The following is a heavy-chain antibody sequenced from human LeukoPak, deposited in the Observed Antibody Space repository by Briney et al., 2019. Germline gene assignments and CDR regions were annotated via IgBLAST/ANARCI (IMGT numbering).Heavy chain of an antibody. J-gene: IGHJ5*02. V-gene: IGHV4-39*07. D-gene: IGHD4-17*01. CDR1: GGSISSSSYY. CDR2: IYYSGST. CDR3: ARAPVNTNNWFDP. Sequence: PSETLSLTCTVSGGSISSSSYYWGWIRQPPGKGLEWIGSIYYSGSTYYNPSLKSRVTISVDTSKNQFSLRLTSVTAADTAVYYCARAPVNTNNWFDPWGQGTLVTVSS.